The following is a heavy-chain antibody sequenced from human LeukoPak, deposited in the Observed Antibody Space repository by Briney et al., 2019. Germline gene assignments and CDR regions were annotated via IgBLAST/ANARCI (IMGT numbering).Heavy chain of an antibody. D-gene: IGHD2-15*01. V-gene: IGHV3-21*01. CDR3: ASPGEYCSGGSCPFDY. CDR2: ISSSSSYI. J-gene: IGHJ4*02. CDR1: GFTFSSYS. Sequence: GGSLRLSCAASGFTFSSYSMNWVRQAPGKGLGWVSSISSSSSYIYYADSVKGRFTIPRDNAKNSLYLQMNSLRAEDTAVYYCASPGEYCSGGSCPFDYWGQGTLVTVSS.